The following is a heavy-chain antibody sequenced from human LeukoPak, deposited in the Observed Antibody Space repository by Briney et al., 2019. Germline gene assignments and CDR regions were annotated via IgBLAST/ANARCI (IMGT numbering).Heavy chain of an antibody. V-gene: IGHV3-23*01. CDR3: AKEPREYCSSTSCPNWIDA. J-gene: IGHJ5*02. CDR2: ISASGGTT. CDR1: GFTFSIYA. D-gene: IGHD2-2*01. Sequence: PGGSLRLSCAASGFTFSIYAMSWVRQAPGKGLEWVSAISASGGTTYYADSVKGRFTISRDNSKNTLYLQTSSLRAEDTAVYYCAKEPREYCSSTSCPNWIDAWGQGTLLTVSS.